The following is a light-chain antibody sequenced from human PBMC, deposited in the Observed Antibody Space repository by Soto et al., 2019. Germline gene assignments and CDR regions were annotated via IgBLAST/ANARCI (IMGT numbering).Light chain of an antibody. J-gene: IGKJ1*01. CDR2: GAS. CDR1: QSVTSNY. V-gene: IGKV3-20*01. CDR3: HQYGGSPQT. Sequence: EIVLTQSPGTLSLSPGERATLSCRASQSVTSNYVAWYQQKPGQAPRLHIYGASSSATGIPDRISGSGSGTDITRTISRLETDDFAVYYCHQYGGSPQTFGQGAKVEIK.